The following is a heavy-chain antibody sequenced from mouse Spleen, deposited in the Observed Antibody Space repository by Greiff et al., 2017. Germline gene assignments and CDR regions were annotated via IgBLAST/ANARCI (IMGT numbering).Heavy chain of an antibody. CDR3: ARDGKYYAMDY. Sequence: VKLMESGPGLVQPSQSLSITCTVSGFSLTSYGVHWVRQSPGKGLEWLGVIWSGGSTDYNAALISRLSISKDNSKSQVFFKMNSLQANDTAIYYCARDGKYYAMDYWGQGTSVTVSS. V-gene: IGHV2-2*02. D-gene: IGHD2-3*01. CDR1: GFSLTSYG. J-gene: IGHJ4*01. CDR2: IWSGGST.